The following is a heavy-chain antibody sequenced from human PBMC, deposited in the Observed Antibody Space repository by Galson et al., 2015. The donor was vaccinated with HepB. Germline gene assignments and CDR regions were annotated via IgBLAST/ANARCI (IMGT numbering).Heavy chain of an antibody. CDR3: AREGRMYCGGDCYLHF. J-gene: IGHJ4*02. Sequence: SLRLSCAASGFTFSGYTMQWVRQAPGKGLEWVSFISYDGGDKYYADPVKGRYTISRDNSKDMLYLQMDSLRGEDTAVYYCAREGRMYCGGDCYLHFWGQGTLVTVSS. D-gene: IGHD2-21*02. CDR2: ISYDGGDK. V-gene: IGHV3-30*04. CDR1: GFTFSGYT.